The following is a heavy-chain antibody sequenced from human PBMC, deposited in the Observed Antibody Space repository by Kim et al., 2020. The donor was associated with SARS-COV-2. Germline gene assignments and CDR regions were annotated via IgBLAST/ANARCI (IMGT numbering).Heavy chain of an antibody. V-gene: IGHV3-13*01. J-gene: IGHJ3*02. D-gene: IGHD3-22*01. Sequence: VKGRFTISRENAKNSLYLQMNSLRAGDTAVYYCARGHYYDSSGYYDAFDIWGQGTMVTVSS. CDR3: ARGHYYDSSGYYDAFDI.